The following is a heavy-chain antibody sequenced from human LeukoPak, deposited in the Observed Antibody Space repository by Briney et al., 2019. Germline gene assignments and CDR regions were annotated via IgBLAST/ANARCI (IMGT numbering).Heavy chain of an antibody. CDR1: GGSFSGYY. Sequence: SETLSLTCAVYGGSFSGYYWSWIRQPPGKGLEWIGEINHSGSTNYNPSLKSRVTISVDTSKNQFSLKLSSVTAADTAVYYCARGRITIFGVVNFDYWGQGTLVTVSS. CDR3: ARGRITIFGVVNFDY. CDR2: INHSGST. J-gene: IGHJ4*02. V-gene: IGHV4-34*01. D-gene: IGHD3-3*01.